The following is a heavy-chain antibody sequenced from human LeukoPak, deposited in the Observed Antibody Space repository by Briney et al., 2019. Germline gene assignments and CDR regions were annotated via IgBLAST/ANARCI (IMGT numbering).Heavy chain of an antibody. D-gene: IGHD3-22*01. J-gene: IGHJ3*02. CDR2: INSDGSYT. CDR3: ARDSSYSTAI. Sequence: GGSLRLSCAASGFTFSIYWMHWVRQAPGKGLVWVSHINSDGSYTTYADSVKGRFTIPRDNAKNTLYLQMNSLRAKDTAVYYCARDSSYSTAIWGQGTMVTVSS. V-gene: IGHV3-74*01. CDR1: GFTFSIYW.